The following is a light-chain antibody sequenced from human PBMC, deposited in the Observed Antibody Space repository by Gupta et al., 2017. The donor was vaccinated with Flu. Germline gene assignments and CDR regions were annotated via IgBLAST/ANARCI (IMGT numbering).Light chain of an antibody. CDR2: AAS. Sequence: DIQMTQSPSSLSASVGDRVTITCRASQGISTWLAWYQQIPGKAPKSLIYAASNLQSGVPSRFSGSGSGTDFTLTISSLQPEDFATYYCQQHDIYPITFGQGTRLEN. CDR3: QQHDIYPIT. V-gene: IGKV1D-16*01. CDR1: QGISTW. J-gene: IGKJ5*01.